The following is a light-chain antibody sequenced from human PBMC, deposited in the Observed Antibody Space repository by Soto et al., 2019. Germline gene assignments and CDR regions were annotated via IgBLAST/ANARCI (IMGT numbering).Light chain of an antibody. CDR1: SSDVGGYNY. J-gene: IGLJ2*01. CDR3: CSYAGSYTSDVV. CDR2: DVS. V-gene: IGLV2-11*01. Sequence: QSALTQPRSVSGSPGQSVTISCTGTSSDVGGYNYVSWYQQHPGKAPKLMIYDVSKRPSGVPDRFSGSKSGNTASLTISGLQAEDEAYYYCCSYAGSYTSDVVFGGGTKLTVL.